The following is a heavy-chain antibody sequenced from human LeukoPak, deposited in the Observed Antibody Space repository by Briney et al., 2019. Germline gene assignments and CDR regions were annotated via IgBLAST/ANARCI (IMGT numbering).Heavy chain of an antibody. D-gene: IGHD3-3*01. CDR1: GVSISSGGFY. J-gene: IGHJ5*02. Sequence: MSSQTLSLTCGVSGVSISSGGFYCSWIRQHPGKGLEWIGYIYYSGGTYYNPSLQSRVTMSVDTSKNQFSLKLSSVTAADTAVYYCARGSDFWSGPWGQGTLVTVSS. CDR2: IYYSGGT. V-gene: IGHV4-31*11. CDR3: ARGSDFWSGP.